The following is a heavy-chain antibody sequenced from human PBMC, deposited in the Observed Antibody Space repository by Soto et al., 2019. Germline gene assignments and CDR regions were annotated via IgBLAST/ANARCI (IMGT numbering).Heavy chain of an antibody. Sequence: SETLSLTCTVSGGSISSYYWSWIRQPPGKGLEWIGYIYYSGSTNYDPSLKSRVTVSVDTSKNQFSLKLSSVTAADTAVYYCARALYYYDSSGSRIYYFDYWGQGTLVTVSS. V-gene: IGHV4-59*08. CDR2: IYYSGST. CDR1: GGSISSYY. D-gene: IGHD3-22*01. J-gene: IGHJ4*02. CDR3: ARALYYYDSSGSRIYYFDY.